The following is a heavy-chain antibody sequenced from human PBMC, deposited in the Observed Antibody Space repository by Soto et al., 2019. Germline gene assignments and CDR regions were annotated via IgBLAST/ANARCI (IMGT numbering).Heavy chain of an antibody. CDR3: ARKGYYYGMDV. J-gene: IGHJ6*02. CDR1: GGSISNDNW. CDR2: IYHSGST. Sequence: QVRLQESGPGLVKPSGTLSLTCAVSGGSISNDNWWSWVRQPPWKGLEWIGEIYHSGSTNYNPSLKSRVTLSVDKSKSQFSLKLISVTAADTALYYCARKGYYYGMDVWGQGTKVTVSS. V-gene: IGHV4-4*02.